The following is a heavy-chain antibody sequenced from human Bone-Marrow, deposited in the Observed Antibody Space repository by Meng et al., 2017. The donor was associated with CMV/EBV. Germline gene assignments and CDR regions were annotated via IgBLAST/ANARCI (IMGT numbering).Heavy chain of an antibody. J-gene: IGHJ4*02. D-gene: IGHD3-22*01. V-gene: IGHV4-59*01. Sequence: SETLSLTCTVSGVSISRDYWSWIRQPPGKGLEWIGYISSSGSTNYNPSLKRRVTISLDKSKNQFSLKLSSMTAADTAVYYGARVEYFDGRGLVRAGDYFFYSWGQRTRVTASS. CDR1: GVSISRDY. CDR3: ARVEYFDGRGLVRAGDYFFYS. CDR2: ISSSGST.